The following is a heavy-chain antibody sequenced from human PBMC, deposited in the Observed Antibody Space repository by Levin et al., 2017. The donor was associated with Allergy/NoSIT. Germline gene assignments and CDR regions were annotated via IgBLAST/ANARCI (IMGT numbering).Heavy chain of an antibody. CDR2: IKQDGSEK. CDR1: GFPFSNYW. J-gene: IGHJ4*02. D-gene: IGHD2-8*02. Sequence: ETLSLTCAASGFPFSNYWMSWVRQTPGKGLEWVANIKQDGSEKYYVDSVKGRFTISRDNAKNSLYLQMNSLRVEDKAVYYCARETALVFSGDNWGQGTLVTVSS. CDR3: ARETALVFSGDN. V-gene: IGHV3-7*01.